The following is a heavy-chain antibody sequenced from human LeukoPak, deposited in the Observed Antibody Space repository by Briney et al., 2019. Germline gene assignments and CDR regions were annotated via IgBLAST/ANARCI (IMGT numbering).Heavy chain of an antibody. CDR3: AKARSGWCLDY. V-gene: IGHV3-23*01. J-gene: IGHJ4*02. Sequence: GGSLRLSCAASGFTISSYGMRWVRQAPGKGLEWVSAISGSGGSTYYADSVKGRFTISRDNSKNTLYLQMNSLRAEDTAVYYCAKARSGWCLDYWGQGTLVTVSS. CDR2: ISGSGGST. CDR1: GFTISSYG. D-gene: IGHD6-19*01.